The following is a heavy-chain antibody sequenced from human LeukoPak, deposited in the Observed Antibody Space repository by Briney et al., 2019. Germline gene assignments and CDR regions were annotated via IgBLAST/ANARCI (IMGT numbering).Heavy chain of an antibody. CDR2: IYPGDSDT. J-gene: IGHJ3*02. V-gene: IGHV5-51*01. Sequence: GESLKISRKGSGYSFTSNWTGWVRQMPGKGLEWMGIIYPGDSDTRYSPSFQGQVTISADKSISTAYLQWSSLKASDTAMYYCARPQEVYYDSSGYWVAAFDIWGQGTMVTVSS. D-gene: IGHD3-22*01. CDR1: GYSFTSNW. CDR3: ARPQEVYYDSSGYWVAAFDI.